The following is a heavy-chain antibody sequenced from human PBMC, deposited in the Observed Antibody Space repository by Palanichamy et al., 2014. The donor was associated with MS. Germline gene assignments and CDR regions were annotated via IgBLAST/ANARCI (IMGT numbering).Heavy chain of an antibody. J-gene: IGHJ4*02. D-gene: IGHD6-13*01. V-gene: IGHV4-39*07. CDR1: GGSIRSNDFY. Sequence: QLQLPESGPGLVKPSETLSLTCTVTGGSIRSNDFYWGWIRQPPGKGLEWIGNIYYTGSTYYNPSLKSRVTISMDTSKNQFSLKLTSLTAADTAVFYCATVGSSSWSVDYWGQGTLVTVSS. CDR2: IYYTGST. CDR3: ATVGSSSWSVDY.